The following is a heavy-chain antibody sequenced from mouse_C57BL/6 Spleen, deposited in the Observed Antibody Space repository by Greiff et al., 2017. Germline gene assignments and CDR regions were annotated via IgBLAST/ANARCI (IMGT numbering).Heavy chain of an antibody. J-gene: IGHJ2*01. CDR2: INPNNGGT. V-gene: IGHV1-18*01. CDR1: GYTFTDYN. CDR3: ARSVYGNYHFDY. Sequence: EVQLQQSGPELVKPGASVKIPCKASGYTFTDYNMDWVKQSHGKSLEWIGDINPNNGGTIYNQKFKGKATLTVDKSSSTAYMELRSLTSEDTAVYYCARSVYGNYHFDYWGQGTTLTVSS. D-gene: IGHD2-1*01.